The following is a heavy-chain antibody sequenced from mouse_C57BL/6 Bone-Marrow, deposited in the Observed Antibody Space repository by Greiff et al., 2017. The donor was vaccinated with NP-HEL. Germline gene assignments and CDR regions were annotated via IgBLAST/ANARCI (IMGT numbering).Heavy chain of an antibody. J-gene: IGHJ3*01. CDR2: IYPRSGNT. Sequence: QVHVKQSGAELARPGASVKLSCKASGYTFTSYGISWVKQRTGQGLEWIGEIYPRSGNTYYNEKFKGKATLTADKSSNTAYMELRSLTSEDSAVYFCAKGYDYDTWFAYWGQGTLVTVSA. D-gene: IGHD2-4*01. CDR3: AKGYDYDTWFAY. CDR1: GYTFTSYG. V-gene: IGHV1-81*01.